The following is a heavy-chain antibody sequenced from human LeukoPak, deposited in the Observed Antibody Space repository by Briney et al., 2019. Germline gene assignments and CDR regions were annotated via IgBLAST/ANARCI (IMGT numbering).Heavy chain of an antibody. CDR3: ASMTAAAGTRPFDY. Sequence: ASVKVSCKSSGYTFTSYDINWVRQATGQGLEWMGWMNPNSGNTGYAQKFQGRVTMTRNTSISTAYMELSSLRSEDTAVYYCASMTAAAGTRPFDYWGQGTLVTVSS. CDR1: GYTFTSYD. V-gene: IGHV1-8*01. J-gene: IGHJ4*02. D-gene: IGHD6-13*01. CDR2: MNPNSGNT.